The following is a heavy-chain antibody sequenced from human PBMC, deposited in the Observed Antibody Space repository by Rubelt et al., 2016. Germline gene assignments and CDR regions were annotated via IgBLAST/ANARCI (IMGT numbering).Heavy chain of an antibody. CDR2: VFYSGDT. CDR1: GDSISGSNNY. D-gene: IGHD1-26*01. J-gene: IGHJ5*02. Sequence: QPQLQESGPGLVKPSETLSLTCSVSGDSISGSNNYWAWIRQPPEKGLEWIGSVFYSGDTYYNPSLKSRVTIAVDTSKNPLSRRLYYGTALDTAGEYCARQWVVGVSLVMHDWFDPWGQGTLVTVSS. CDR3: ARQWVVGVSLVMHDWFDP. V-gene: IGHV4-39*01.